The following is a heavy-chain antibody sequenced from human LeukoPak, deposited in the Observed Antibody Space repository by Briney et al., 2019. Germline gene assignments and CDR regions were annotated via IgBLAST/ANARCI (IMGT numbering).Heavy chain of an antibody. V-gene: IGHV3-21*01. CDR3: ARDADYGDYRFDY. CDR2: ISGSSTYI. CDR1: GFTFDDYA. D-gene: IGHD4-17*01. Sequence: GGSLRLSCAASGFTFDDYAMNWVRQAPGKGLEWVSSISGSSTYIFYADSVKGRFTISRDNAKKSLYLQMDSLGVEDTAIYYCARDADYGDYRFDYWGQGTLVAVSS. J-gene: IGHJ4*02.